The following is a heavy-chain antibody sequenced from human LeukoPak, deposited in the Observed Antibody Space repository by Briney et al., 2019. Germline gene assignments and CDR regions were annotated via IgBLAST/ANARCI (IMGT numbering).Heavy chain of an antibody. CDR3: ARANCNWNTLDY. CDR2: ISSSGSTI. V-gene: IGHV3-48*03. D-gene: IGHD1/OR15-1a*01. CDR1: GFTFSSYE. J-gene: IGHJ4*02. Sequence: PGGSLRFSCGASGFTFSSYEMNWVRQAPGKGLEGVSYISSSGSTIYYADSVKGRFTISRDNAKNSLYLQMNSLRAEDTAVYYCARANCNWNTLDYWGQGTLVTVSS.